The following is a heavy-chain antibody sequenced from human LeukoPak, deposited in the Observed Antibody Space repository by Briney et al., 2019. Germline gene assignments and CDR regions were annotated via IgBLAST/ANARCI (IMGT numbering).Heavy chain of an antibody. D-gene: IGHD3-22*01. Sequence: GGSLRLSCAASGSTFDDYAMHWVRQAPGKGLEWVSGISGNSGTIAYADSVKGRFTISRDNAKNSLHLQMNSLRAEDMALYYCAKGTYYYDSSGPPDYFDYWGQGTLVTVSS. CDR2: ISGNSGTI. CDR1: GSTFDDYA. J-gene: IGHJ4*02. V-gene: IGHV3-9*03. CDR3: AKGTYYYDSSGPPDYFDY.